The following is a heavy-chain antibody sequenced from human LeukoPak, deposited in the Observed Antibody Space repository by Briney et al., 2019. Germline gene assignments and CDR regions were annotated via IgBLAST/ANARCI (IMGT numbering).Heavy chain of an antibody. CDR3: ARVKRGRAAAGTYYCYGMDV. D-gene: IGHD6-13*01. Sequence: AGSLRLSCAASGFTFDDYGMSWVRQAPGKGLEWVAGINWNGGRTGYADSVKGRFTISRDNAKNSLYLQMNSLRAEDTALYYCARVKRGRAAAGTYYCYGMDVWGQGTTVTASS. CDR2: INWNGGRT. J-gene: IGHJ6*02. V-gene: IGHV3-20*04. CDR1: GFTFDDYG.